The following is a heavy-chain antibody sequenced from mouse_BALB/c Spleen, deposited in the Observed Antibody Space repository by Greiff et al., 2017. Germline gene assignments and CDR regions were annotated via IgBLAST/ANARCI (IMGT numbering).Heavy chain of an antibody. V-gene: IGHV5-6-5*01. Sequence: EVMLVESGGGLVKPGGSLKLSCAASGFTFSSYAMSWVRQTPEKRLEWVASISSGGSTYYPDSVKGRFTISRDNARNILYLQMSSLRSEDTAMYYCARDRDYAMDYWGQGTSVTVSS. D-gene: IGHD2-14*01. CDR3: ARDRDYAMDY. J-gene: IGHJ4*01. CDR2: ISSGGST. CDR1: GFTFSSYA.